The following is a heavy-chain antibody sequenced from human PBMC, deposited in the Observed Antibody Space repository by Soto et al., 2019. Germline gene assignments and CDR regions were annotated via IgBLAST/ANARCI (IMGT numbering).Heavy chain of an antibody. Sequence: SETLSLTCAVYGGSFSGYYWSWMRQPPGKGLEWIGEINHSGSTNYNPSLKSRVTISVDTSKNQFSLKLSSVTAADTAVYYCARGVVVVAATFDYWGQGTLVTVSS. CDR2: INHSGST. CDR1: GGSFSGYY. J-gene: IGHJ4*02. V-gene: IGHV4-34*01. CDR3: ARGVVVVAATFDY. D-gene: IGHD2-15*01.